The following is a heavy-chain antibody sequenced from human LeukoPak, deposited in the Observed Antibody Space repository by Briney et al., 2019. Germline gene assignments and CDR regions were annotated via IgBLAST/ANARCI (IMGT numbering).Heavy chain of an antibody. V-gene: IGHV4-30-2*01. J-gene: IGHJ4*02. CDR1: GGSISSGGYS. Sequence: TLSLTCAVSGGSISSGGYSWSWIRQPPGKGLEWIGYIYHSGSTYYNPSLKSRVTISVDRSKNQLSLKLSSVTAADTAVYYCARGGSSTSWPFDYWGQGTLVTVSS. CDR2: IYHSGST. CDR3: ARGGSSTSWPFDY. D-gene: IGHD2-2*01.